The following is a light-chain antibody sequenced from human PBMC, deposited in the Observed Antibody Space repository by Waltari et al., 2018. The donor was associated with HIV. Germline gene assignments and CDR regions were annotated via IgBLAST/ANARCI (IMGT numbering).Light chain of an antibody. CDR2: KVS. J-gene: IGKJ1*01. CDR1: RSIRNW. V-gene: IGKV1-5*03. CDR3: QQFNYFWT. Sequence: DIQLTKSLSTLSASVEDSVTIPCRASRSIRNWLAWYQQKPGKAPKLLIYKVSTLESGVPSRFSGSGSGTEFTLTISSLQPDDSATYFCQQFNYFWTFGQGTKLEIK.